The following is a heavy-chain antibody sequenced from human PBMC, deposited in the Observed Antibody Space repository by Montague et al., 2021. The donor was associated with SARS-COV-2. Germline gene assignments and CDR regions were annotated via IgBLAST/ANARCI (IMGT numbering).Heavy chain of an antibody. CDR3: ARGGATYCYGTSGYVDDFDT. D-gene: IGHD3-22*01. V-gene: IGHV4-59*01. CDR1: GDSISTYY. J-gene: IGHJ3*02. CDR2: IYYNGYT. Sequence: SETLSLTCTVSGDSISTYYWSWIRQPPGKGLEWIGYIYYNGYTNYNPSLKSRVTISVDTSKNQFSLRLSSVAAADTAVYFCARGGATYCYGTSGYVDDFDTWGQGTMVTVTS.